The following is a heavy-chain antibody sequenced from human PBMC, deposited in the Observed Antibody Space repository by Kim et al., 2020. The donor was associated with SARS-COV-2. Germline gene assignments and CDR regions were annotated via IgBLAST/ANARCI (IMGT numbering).Heavy chain of an antibody. CDR1: GFSFGDYY. J-gene: IGHJ4*01. CDR3: ARVGDGPSGSYYCDN. D-gene: IGHD1-26*01. V-gene: IGHV3-11*05. CDR2: ISNSIDYT. Sequence: GGSLRLSCAASGFSFGDYYMSWIRQTPGKGLEWLSYISNSIDYTKYADSVKGRFTISRDNAKNSLYLQMNSLRAEDTAVYYCARVGDGPSGSYYCDNWG.